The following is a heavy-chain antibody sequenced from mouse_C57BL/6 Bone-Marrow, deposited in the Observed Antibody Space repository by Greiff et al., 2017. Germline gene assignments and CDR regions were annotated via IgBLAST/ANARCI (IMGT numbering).Heavy chain of an antibody. J-gene: IGHJ2*01. D-gene: IGHD1-1*01. CDR1: GYTFTSYW. CDR2: IDPSDSYT. CDR3: ARDYGSPYYFDY. V-gene: IGHV1-69*01. Sequence: QVHVKQPGAELVMPGASVKLSCKASGYTFTSYWMHWVKQRPGQGLEWIGEIDPSDSYTNYNLKFKGKSTLTVDKSSSTAYMQLSSLTSEDSAVYYCARDYGSPYYFDYWGQGTTLTVSS.